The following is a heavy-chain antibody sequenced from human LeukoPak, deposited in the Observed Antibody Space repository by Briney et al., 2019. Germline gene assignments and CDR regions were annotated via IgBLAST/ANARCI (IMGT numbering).Heavy chain of an antibody. CDR3: ARALSGPAFDI. CDR1: GGSISSYY. CDR2: IYYSGST. J-gene: IGHJ3*02. D-gene: IGHD3-10*01. Sequence: SETLSLTCTVSGGSISSYYWSWIRQPPGKGLEWIGYIYYSGSTNYSPSLKSRVTISVDTSKNQFSLKVSSVTAADTAVYYCARALSGPAFDIWGQGTMVTVSS. V-gene: IGHV4-59*08.